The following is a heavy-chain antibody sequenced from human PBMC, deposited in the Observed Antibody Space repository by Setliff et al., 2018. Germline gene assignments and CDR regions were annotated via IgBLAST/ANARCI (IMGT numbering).Heavy chain of an antibody. CDR1: GGYIARSYFY. V-gene: IGHV4-39*01. D-gene: IGHD4-4*01. CDR2: MYYSGKT. CDR3: SRGPSKVQFDT. J-gene: IGHJ5*02. Sequence: KTSETLSLICTVSGGYIARSYFYWGWIRQSPGKGLEWIGTMYYSGKTFYMPSLQSRVTISADTSTNQLSLKLSSVTAADTAVYYCSRGPSKVQFDTWGRGIPVTVSS.